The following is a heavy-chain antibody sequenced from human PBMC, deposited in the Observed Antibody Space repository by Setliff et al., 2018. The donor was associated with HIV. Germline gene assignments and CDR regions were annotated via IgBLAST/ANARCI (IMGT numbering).Heavy chain of an antibody. Sequence: SVKVSCKASGGTFNHYAISWVRQAPGQGLEWVGGIIPLFGTTNYAQKFQGRVTITADETTNTAHMELNSLRSIDTAMYYCATVFYYNSESYSLDYWGQGMLVTVSS. CDR1: GGTFNHYA. D-gene: IGHD3-10*01. J-gene: IGHJ4*02. CDR2: IIPLFGTT. CDR3: ATVFYYNSESYSLDY. V-gene: IGHV1-69*13.